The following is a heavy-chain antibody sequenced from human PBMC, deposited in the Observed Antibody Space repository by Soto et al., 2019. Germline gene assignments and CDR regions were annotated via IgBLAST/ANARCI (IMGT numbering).Heavy chain of an antibody. Sequence: GESLKISCAASGFTFSGSAMHWVRQASGKGLEWVGRIRSKANSYATAYAASVKGRFTISRDDSKNTAYLQMNSLKTEDTAVYYCTKGYSSGWYSPGFDYGMDVWGQGTTVTVSS. V-gene: IGHV3-73*01. D-gene: IGHD6-19*01. CDR1: GFTFSGSA. J-gene: IGHJ6*02. CDR2: IRSKANSYAT. CDR3: TKGYSSGWYSPGFDYGMDV.